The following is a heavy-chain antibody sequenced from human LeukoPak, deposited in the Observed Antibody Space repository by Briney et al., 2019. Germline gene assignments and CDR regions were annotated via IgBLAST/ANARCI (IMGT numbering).Heavy chain of an antibody. CDR3: ARPRGKWAGPRAFDI. J-gene: IGHJ3*02. CDR2: INPNGGGA. V-gene: IGHV1-2*02. Sequence: ASVKVSCKASGYTFTGYYMHWVRQAPGQGLEWMGWINPNGGGANYAQEFQGRVTMTRDTSITTAYMELSRLRSDDTAVYYCARPRGKWAGPRAFDIWGQGTVVTVSS. CDR1: GYTFTGYY. D-gene: IGHD1-26*01.